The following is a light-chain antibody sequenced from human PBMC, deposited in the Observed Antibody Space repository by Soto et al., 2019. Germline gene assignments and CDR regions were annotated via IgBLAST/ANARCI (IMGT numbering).Light chain of an antibody. CDR1: QDISSY. CDR3: QQYFSYPCA. Sequence: AIRMTQSPSSFSASTGDRVTITCRASQDISSYLAWYQQKVGKAPKLLIYAAATLQRGAPPRFSGSGSGTDFTLTISRLQSEDFETYYCQQYFSYPCAFGQGTELEI. CDR2: AAA. V-gene: IGKV1-8*01. J-gene: IGKJ2*02.